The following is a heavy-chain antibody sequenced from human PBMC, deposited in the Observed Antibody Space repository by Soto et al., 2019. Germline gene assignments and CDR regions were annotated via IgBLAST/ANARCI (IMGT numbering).Heavy chain of an antibody. D-gene: IGHD3-3*01. CDR2: INHSGST. V-gene: IGHV4-39*01. J-gene: IGHJ4*02. CDR1: GGSVSSGSYY. Sequence: LETLSLTCTVSGGSVSSGSYYWSWIRQPPGKGLEWIGEINHSGSTNYNPSLKSRVTISVDTSKNQFSLKLSSVTAADTAVYYCARQLPFLGYLDYWGQGTLVPVPS. CDR3: ARQLPFLGYLDY.